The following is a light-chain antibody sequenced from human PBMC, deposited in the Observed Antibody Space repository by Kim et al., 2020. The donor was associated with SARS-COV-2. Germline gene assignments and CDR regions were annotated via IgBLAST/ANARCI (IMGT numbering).Light chain of an antibody. CDR1: QDISNY. J-gene: IGKJ3*01. CDR2: DAS. V-gene: IGKV1-33*01. Sequence: DIKMTQSPSSLSASVGDRVTITCQASQDISNYLNWYQQKPGKAPKLLIYDASNLETGVPSRFSGSGSGTDFTFTISSLQPEDIATYYCKQYDNLPPTFGPGTKVDIK. CDR3: KQYDNLPPT.